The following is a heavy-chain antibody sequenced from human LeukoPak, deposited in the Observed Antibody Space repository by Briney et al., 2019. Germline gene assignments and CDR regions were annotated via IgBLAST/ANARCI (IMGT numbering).Heavy chain of an antibody. V-gene: IGHV4-59*01. CDR3: ARVSVVYGMDV. Sequence: SETLSLTCTVSGGSISSYYWTWIRQPPGKGLEWIGYMYYTGSTNYNPSLKSRLTILLATSKNQFSLKLSSVTAADTAVYYCARVSVVYGMDVWGRGTTVTVSS. J-gene: IGHJ6*02. CDR2: MYYTGST. CDR1: GGSISSYY.